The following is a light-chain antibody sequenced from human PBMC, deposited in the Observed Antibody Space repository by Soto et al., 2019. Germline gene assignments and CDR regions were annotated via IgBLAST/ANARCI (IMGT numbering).Light chain of an antibody. V-gene: IGKV3-11*01. CDR1: QSVSNS. J-gene: IGKJ2*01. CDR2: DAS. CDR3: QQRSNWPYT. Sequence: EIVLTQSPATLSLSPGERATLSCRASQSVSNSLAWYQQKPGQAPRPLIYDASSRATGIPARFSGSGSGTDFTLTISSLEPEDFAVYYCQQRSNWPYTFGQGTKLEIK.